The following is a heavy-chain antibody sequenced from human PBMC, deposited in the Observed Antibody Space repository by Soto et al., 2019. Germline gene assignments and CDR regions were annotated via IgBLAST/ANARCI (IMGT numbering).Heavy chain of an antibody. J-gene: IGHJ4*02. CDR3: ARAWGFYFDY. CDR2: IYYSGST. Sequence: QVQLQESGPGLVKPSETLSLTCTVSGGSISSYYWSWIRQPPGKGLEWIGYIYYSGSTNYNPSLKSRVTISVDTSKNQFSLKLSSVTAADTAVYYCARAWGFYFDYWGQGTLVTVSS. CDR1: GGSISSYY. D-gene: IGHD3-16*01. V-gene: IGHV4-59*08.